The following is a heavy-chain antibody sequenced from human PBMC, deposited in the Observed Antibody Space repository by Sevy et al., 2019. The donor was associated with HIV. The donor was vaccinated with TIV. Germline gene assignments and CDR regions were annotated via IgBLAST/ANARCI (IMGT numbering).Heavy chain of an antibody. Sequence: GESLKISCEASGFTFNSYGMHWARQAPGKGLEWVAVILYDGSEKYYADSVKGRFTISREKSKNMVYVQMNSLRAEDTAVYYCARMFRSYGMDVWGQGTTVTVSS. CDR3: ARMFRSYGMDV. CDR1: GFTFNSYG. J-gene: IGHJ6*02. D-gene: IGHD3-10*01. V-gene: IGHV3-30*03. CDR2: ILYDGSEK.